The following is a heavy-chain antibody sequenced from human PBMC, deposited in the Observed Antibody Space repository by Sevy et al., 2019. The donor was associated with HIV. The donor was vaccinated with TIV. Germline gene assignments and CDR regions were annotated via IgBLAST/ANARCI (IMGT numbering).Heavy chain of an antibody. CDR1: EFAFNTFG. Sequence: GGSLRLSCAASEFAFNTFGMHWVRRAPGKGLEWVAFISFDENIEYYADSVKGRFTISRDNSKNMLYLQMNSLKVEDTAVYYCARDRTYGSFIDYWGQGTLVTVSS. CDR3: ARDRTYGSFIDY. CDR2: ISFDENIE. V-gene: IGHV3-33*01. J-gene: IGHJ4*02. D-gene: IGHD3-10*01.